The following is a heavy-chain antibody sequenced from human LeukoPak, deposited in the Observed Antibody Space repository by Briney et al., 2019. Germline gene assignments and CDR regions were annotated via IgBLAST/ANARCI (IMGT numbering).Heavy chain of an antibody. Sequence: SVKVSCKASGGTFSSYAISWVRQAPGQGLEWMGGIIPIFGTANYAQKFQGRVTITADKSTSTAYMEPSSLRSEDTAVYYCAIEGRSSWLRDRYYFDYWGQGTLVTVSS. CDR1: GGTFSSYA. D-gene: IGHD6-13*01. J-gene: IGHJ4*02. CDR3: AIEGRSSWLRDRYYFDY. V-gene: IGHV1-69*06. CDR2: IIPIFGTA.